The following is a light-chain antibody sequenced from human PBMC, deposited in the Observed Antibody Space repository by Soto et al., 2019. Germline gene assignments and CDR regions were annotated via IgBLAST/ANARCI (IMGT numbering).Light chain of an antibody. CDR3: GSYTSSSTV. CDR2: DVS. J-gene: IGLJ2*01. V-gene: IGLV2-14*03. Sequence: QSALTQPASVSGSPGQSITISCTGTSNDVGGYNYVSWYQQHPGKAPKLMIYDVSNRPSGVSNRFSGSKSGNTASLTISGLQAEDEADYYCGSYTSSSTVFGGGTQLTVL. CDR1: SNDVGGYNY.